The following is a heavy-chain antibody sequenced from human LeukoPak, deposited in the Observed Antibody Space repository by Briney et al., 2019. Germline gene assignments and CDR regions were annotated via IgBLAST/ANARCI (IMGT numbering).Heavy chain of an antibody. J-gene: IGHJ4*02. CDR3: ARGYYYDSSGYYIREDY. CDR2: IYTSGST. D-gene: IGHD3-22*01. Sequence: SETLSLTCTISGGSISSYYWSWIRQPPGKGLEWIGYIYTSGSTDYNPSLKSRVTISVDTSKNQFSLKLNSVTAADTAVYYCARGYYYDSSGYYIREDYWGQGTLVTVSS. CDR1: GGSISSYY. V-gene: IGHV4-4*09.